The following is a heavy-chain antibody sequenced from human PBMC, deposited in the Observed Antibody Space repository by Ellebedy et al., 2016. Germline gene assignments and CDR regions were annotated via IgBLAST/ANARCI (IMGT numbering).Heavy chain of an antibody. V-gene: IGHV3-7*01. CDR2: IKQDGSEK. CDR1: GSTFSTYW. Sequence: GGSLRLSCAASGSTFSTYWMTWVRQAPGKGLEWVANIKQDGSEKYYVDSVKGRFTISRDKAKNSLYLQMNSLRAEDTALYYCARDSSPYSSGWLDAFDVWGQGTMVTVSS. J-gene: IGHJ3*01. D-gene: IGHD6-19*01. CDR3: ARDSSPYSSGWLDAFDV.